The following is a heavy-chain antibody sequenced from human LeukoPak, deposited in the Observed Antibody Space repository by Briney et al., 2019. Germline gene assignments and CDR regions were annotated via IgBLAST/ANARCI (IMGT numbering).Heavy chain of an antibody. CDR3: AKGNQYYYDSSGYYQVYYYYYYMDV. Sequence: GGSLRLSCAASGFTFSSYGMSWVRQAPGKGLEWVSAISGSGGSTYYADSVKGRFTISRDNSKNTLYLQMNSLRAEDTAVYYCAKGNQYYYDSSGYYQVYYYYYYMDVWGKGTTVTISS. CDR2: ISGSGGST. D-gene: IGHD3-22*01. J-gene: IGHJ6*03. CDR1: GFTFSSYG. V-gene: IGHV3-23*01.